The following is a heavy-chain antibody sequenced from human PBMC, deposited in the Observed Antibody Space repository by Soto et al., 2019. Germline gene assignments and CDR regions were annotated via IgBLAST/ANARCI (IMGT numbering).Heavy chain of an antibody. CDR1: GFTFSSYG. CDR2: IWYDGSNK. CDR3: ARDRSGYDFPRSYYFDY. D-gene: IGHD5-12*01. V-gene: IGHV3-33*01. J-gene: IGHJ4*02. Sequence: GESLKISCAASGFTFSSYGMHWVRQAPGKGLEWVAVIWYDGSNKYYADSVKGRFTISRDNSKNTLYLQMNSLRAEDTAVYYCARDRSGYDFPRSYYFDYWGQGTLVTVSS.